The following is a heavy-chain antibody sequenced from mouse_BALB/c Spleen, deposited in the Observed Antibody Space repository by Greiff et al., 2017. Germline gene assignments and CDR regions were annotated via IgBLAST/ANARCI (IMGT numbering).Heavy chain of an antibody. J-gene: IGHJ4*01. CDR1: GYSFTGYT. Sequence: EVKLMESGPELVKPGASMKISCKASGYSFTGYTMNWVKQSHGKNLEWIGLINPYNGGTSYNQKFKGKATLTVDKSSSTAYMELLSLTSEDSAVYYCARRDYGNYVGDAMDYWGQGTSVTVSS. V-gene: IGHV1-18*01. CDR2: INPYNGGT. D-gene: IGHD2-1*01. CDR3: ARRDYGNYVGDAMDY.